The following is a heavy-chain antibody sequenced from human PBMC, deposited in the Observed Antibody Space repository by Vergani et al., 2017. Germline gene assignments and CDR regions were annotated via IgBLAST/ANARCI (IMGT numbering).Heavy chain of an antibody. CDR3: ASLGYYYGSGNHFDS. CDR2: IYYSGST. J-gene: IGHJ4*02. CDR1: GGSISSSSYY. V-gene: IGHV4-39*01. Sequence: QLQLQESGPGLVKPSETLSLTCTVSGGSISSSSYYWGWIRQPPGKGLEWIGSIYYSGSTYYNPSLKSRVTISVDTSKNQFSLKLSPVTAADTAVYYCASLGYYYGSGNHFDSWGQGTLVTVSS. D-gene: IGHD3-10*01.